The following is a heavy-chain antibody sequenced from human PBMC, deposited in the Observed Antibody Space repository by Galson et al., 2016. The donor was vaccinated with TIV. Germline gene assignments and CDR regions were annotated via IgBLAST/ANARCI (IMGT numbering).Heavy chain of an antibody. V-gene: IGHV3-48*01. CDR2: IRSSGAAI. Sequence: SLRLSCAASGFTFSTQSMNWFRQAPGRGLERISYIRSSGAAIYYADSVKGRFTISRDNVKNSLYLQMNSLRAEDTAVYYCARGLGNSNYYTHRFDPWGHGTLVTVSS. D-gene: IGHD4-11*01. CDR3: ARGLGNSNYYTHRFDP. J-gene: IGHJ5*02. CDR1: GFTFSTQS.